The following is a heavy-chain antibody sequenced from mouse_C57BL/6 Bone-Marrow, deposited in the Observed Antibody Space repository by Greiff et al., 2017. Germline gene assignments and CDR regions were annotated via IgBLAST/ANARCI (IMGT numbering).Heavy chain of an antibody. CDR2: IDPENGDT. D-gene: IGHD1-1*01. Sequence: EVKLQESGAELVRPGASVKLSCTASGFNIKDDYMHWVKQRPDQGLEWIGWIDPENGDTESAPKFQGKATITADTSSNTAYLQLSSLTSEDTAVYYCTPITTVVATDYWGQGTTLTVSS. CDR1: GFNIKDDY. CDR3: TPITTVVATDY. J-gene: IGHJ2*01. V-gene: IGHV14-4*01.